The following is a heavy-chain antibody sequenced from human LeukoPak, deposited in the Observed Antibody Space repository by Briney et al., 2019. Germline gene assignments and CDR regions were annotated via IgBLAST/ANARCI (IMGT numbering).Heavy chain of an antibody. CDR1: GFTFSSHS. V-gene: IGHV3-48*03. J-gene: IGHJ4*02. D-gene: IGHD3-10*01. CDR3: ARDSGSGNYFPADFDY. CDR2: ISSSGSTI. Sequence: GGSLRLSCAASGFTFSSHSVNWVRQAPGKGLEWLSYISSSGSTIFYADSVKGRFTISTDNAKKSLYLQMNSLRAEDTAVYYCARDSGSGNYFPADFDYWGQGTLVTVSS.